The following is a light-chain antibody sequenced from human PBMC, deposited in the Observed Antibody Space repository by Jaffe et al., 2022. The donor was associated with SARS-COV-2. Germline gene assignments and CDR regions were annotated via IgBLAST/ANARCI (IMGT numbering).Light chain of an antibody. V-gene: IGLV2-14*01. J-gene: IGLJ2*01. CDR3: SSYTTNNTVI. CDR1: SSDIGGYDY. Sequence: QSALTQPASVSGSPGQSITISCTGTSSDIGGYDYVSWYQQHPGKAPKLMIYEVANRPSGISNRFSASKSGNTASLTISGLQAEDEANYYCSSYTTNNTVIFGGGTKLTVL. CDR2: EVA.